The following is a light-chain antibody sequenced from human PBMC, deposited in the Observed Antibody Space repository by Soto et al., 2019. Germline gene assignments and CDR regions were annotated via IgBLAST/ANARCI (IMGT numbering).Light chain of an antibody. J-gene: IGKJ2*01. Sequence: EIVLTQSPATLSLSPGERATLSCRASQSVSSYLAWYQQKPAQAPRLLIYDASNKATGTPARFSGSGSGTDFTITISSLEPEDFAVYYCQQRSNWPPLYTFGQGTKLEI. CDR2: DAS. V-gene: IGKV3-11*01. CDR1: QSVSSY. CDR3: QQRSNWPPLYT.